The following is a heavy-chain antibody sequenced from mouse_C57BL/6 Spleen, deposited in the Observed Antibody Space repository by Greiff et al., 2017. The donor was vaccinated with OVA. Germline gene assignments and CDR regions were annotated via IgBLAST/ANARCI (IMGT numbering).Heavy chain of an antibody. J-gene: IGHJ1*03. CDR1: GFTFSSYG. D-gene: IGHD2-5*01. V-gene: IGHV5-6*02. Sequence: EVKLVESGGDLVKPGGSLKLSCAASGFTFSSYGMSWVRQTPDKRLEWVATISSGGSYTYYPDSVKGRFTISRDNAKNTLYLQMSSLKSEDTAMYYCARRLYYSNSYFDVWGTGTTVTVSS. CDR2: ISSGGSYT. CDR3: ARRLYYSNSYFDV.